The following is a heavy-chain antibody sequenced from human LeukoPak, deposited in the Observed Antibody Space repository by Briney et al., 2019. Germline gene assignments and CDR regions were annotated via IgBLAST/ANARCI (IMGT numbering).Heavy chain of an antibody. J-gene: IGHJ2*01. D-gene: IGHD6-19*01. V-gene: IGHV4-59*12. CDR2: IPYSGST. CDR1: GGSISNYY. CDR3: AREKGSSGWYNTEHFDL. Sequence: SETLSLTCTVSGGSISNYYWSWIRQPPGKGLEWIGYIPYSGSTNYNPSLKSRVTISVDASKNQFSLKLSSVTAADTAVYYCAREKGSSGWYNTEHFDLWGRGTLVTISS.